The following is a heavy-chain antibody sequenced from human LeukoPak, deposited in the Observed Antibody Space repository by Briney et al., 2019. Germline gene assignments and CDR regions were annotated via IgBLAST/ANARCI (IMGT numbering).Heavy chain of an antibody. D-gene: IGHD4-17*01. V-gene: IGHV4-30-2*05. CDR1: GGSISSGGYS. Sequence: PSETLSLTCAVSGGSISSGGYSWSWIRQPPGKGLEWIGYIYHSGSTYYNPSLKSRVIISVDTSKNQFSLKLSSVTAADTAVYYCARGPLPELYGDYGNYYYGMDVWGQGTTVTVSS. CDR3: ARGPLPELYGDYGNYYYGMDV. CDR2: IYHSGST. J-gene: IGHJ6*02.